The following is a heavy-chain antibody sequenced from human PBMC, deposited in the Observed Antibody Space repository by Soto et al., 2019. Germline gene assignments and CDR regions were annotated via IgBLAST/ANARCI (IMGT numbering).Heavy chain of an antibody. CDR3: ANNGGIAVAGDPSGYFDY. CDR1: GFTFSSYA. J-gene: IGHJ4*02. D-gene: IGHD6-19*01. V-gene: IGHV3-23*01. Sequence: GGSLTLSCAASGFTFSSYAMSWVRQAPGKGLEWVSAISGSGGSTYYADSVKGRFTISRDNSKNTLYLQMNSLRAEDTAVYYCANNGGIAVAGDPSGYFDYWGQGTLVTVSS. CDR2: ISGSGGST.